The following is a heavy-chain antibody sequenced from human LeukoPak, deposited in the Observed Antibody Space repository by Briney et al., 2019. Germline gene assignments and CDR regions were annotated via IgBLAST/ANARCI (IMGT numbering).Heavy chain of an antibody. D-gene: IGHD1-14*01. J-gene: IGHJ4*02. CDR2: INQDGSEE. CDR1: GFTFSSYW. V-gene: IGHV3-7*04. CDR3: ARGQTPCPRTCLDY. Sequence: GGSLRLSCVGSGFTFSSYWTTWVRQAPGKGLEWVANINQDGSEENYVDSVRGRFTISRDNARNSLFLQMNSLRAEDTAVYYCARGQTPCPRTCLDYWDQGTLVTVSS.